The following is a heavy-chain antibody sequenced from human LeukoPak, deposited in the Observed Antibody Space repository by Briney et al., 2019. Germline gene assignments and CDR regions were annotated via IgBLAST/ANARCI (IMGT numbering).Heavy chain of an antibody. CDR3: AKEEDPYYYDSSEVDWFDP. CDR2: ISGSGGST. D-gene: IGHD3-22*01. Sequence: GGSLRLSCAASGFTFSSYGMSWVRQAPGKGREWVSAISGSGGSTYYADSVKGRFTISRDNSKNTLYLQMNSLRAEDTAVYYCAKEEDPYYYDSSEVDWFDPWGQGTLVTVSS. CDR1: GFTFSSYG. V-gene: IGHV3-23*01. J-gene: IGHJ5*02.